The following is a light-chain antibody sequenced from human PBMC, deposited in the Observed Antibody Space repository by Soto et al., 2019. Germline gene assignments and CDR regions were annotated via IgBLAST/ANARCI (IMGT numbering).Light chain of an antibody. CDR1: SSDVGGYNY. CDR2: EVS. J-gene: IGLJ2*01. CDR3: SSFAGSFYWV. V-gene: IGLV2-8*01. Sequence: QSALTQPPSASGSPGQSVTISRTGTSSDVGGYNYVSWYQQHPGKAPKLMIYEVSKRPSGVPDRFSGSKSGNTASLTVSGLQAEDEADYYCSSFAGSFYWVFGGGTKVTVL.